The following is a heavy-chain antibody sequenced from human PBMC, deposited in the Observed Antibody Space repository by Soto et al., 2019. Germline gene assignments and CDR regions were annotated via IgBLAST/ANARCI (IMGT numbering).Heavy chain of an antibody. V-gene: IGHV1-2*04. Sequence: ASLKVSCKASGYTFTVYYMHWVRQAPGQGLEWMGWINPNSGGTNYAQKFQGWVTMTRDTSISTAYMELSRLRSDDTAVYYCARAQEQQLGGEPATNWFDPWGQGTLVTVSS. CDR3: ARAQEQQLGGEPATNWFDP. CDR1: GYTFTVYY. D-gene: IGHD6-13*01. CDR2: INPNSGGT. J-gene: IGHJ5*02.